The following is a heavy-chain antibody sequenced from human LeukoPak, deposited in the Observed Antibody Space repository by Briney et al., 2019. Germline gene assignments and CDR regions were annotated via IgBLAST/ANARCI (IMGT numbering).Heavy chain of an antibody. V-gene: IGHV3-7*01. J-gene: IGHJ3*02. CDR3: ARRYHFDSSGLHWRSPFDI. D-gene: IGHD3-22*01. CDR1: GFTFSSFW. CDR2: IRQDGGET. Sequence: GGSLRLSCAASGFTFSSFWMAWVRQAPGKGLEWVANIRQDGGETYYVDSVKGRFTISRDNAKTSLYLQMTSLRAEDAAVYYCARRYHFDSSGLHWRSPFDIWGQGTMVAVSS.